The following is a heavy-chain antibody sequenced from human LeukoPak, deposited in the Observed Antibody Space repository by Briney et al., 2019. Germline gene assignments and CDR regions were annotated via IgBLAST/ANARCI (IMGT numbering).Heavy chain of an antibody. J-gene: IGHJ5*02. CDR1: GYTFTSYG. CDR3: ARDRGYSYGFLLLP. Sequence: ASVKVSCKASGYTFTSYGISWVRQAPGQGLGWMGWINPNSGGTNYAQKFQGRVTMTRDTSISTAYMELSRLRSDDTAVYYCARDRGYSYGFLLLPWGQGTLVTVSS. D-gene: IGHD5-18*01. CDR2: INPNSGGT. V-gene: IGHV1-2*02.